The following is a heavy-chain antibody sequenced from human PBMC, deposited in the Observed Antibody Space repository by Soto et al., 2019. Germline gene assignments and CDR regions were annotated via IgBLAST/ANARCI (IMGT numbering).Heavy chain of an antibody. Sequence: QVHLVQSGGEVKKPGASVKVSCKASGYTFTNYGVNWMRQAPGQGLEWMGWINTYNGNTNYAQRLQGRVTLTTHTSTRTAYMELRSLTSDDTAVYYCARGSSPVDFDYWGQGTLVTVSS. D-gene: IGHD6-13*01. CDR3: ARGSSPVDFDY. J-gene: IGHJ4*02. V-gene: IGHV1-18*01. CDR2: INTYNGNT. CDR1: GYTFTNYG.